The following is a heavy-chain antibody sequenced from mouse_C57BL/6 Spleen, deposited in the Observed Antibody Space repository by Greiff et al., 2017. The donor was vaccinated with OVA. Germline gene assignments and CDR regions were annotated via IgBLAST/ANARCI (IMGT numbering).Heavy chain of an antibody. CDR3: ARSYGSPYYFDY. CDR1: GYAFSSSW. Sequence: VKLMESGPELVKPGASVKISCKASGYAFSSSWMNWVKQRPGKGLEWIGRIYPGDGDTNYNGKFKGKATLTADKSSSTAYMQLSSLTSEDSAVYFCARSYGSPYYFDYWGQGTTLTVSS. V-gene: IGHV1-82*01. CDR2: IYPGDGDT. D-gene: IGHD1-1*01. J-gene: IGHJ2*01.